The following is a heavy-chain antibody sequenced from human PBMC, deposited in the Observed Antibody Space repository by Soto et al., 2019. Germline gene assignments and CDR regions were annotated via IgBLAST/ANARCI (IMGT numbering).Heavy chain of an antibody. D-gene: IGHD1-26*01. V-gene: IGHV1-24*01. Sequence: ASVKVSCKVSGYTLTELSMHWVRQAPGKGLEWMGGFDPEDGETIYAQKFQGRVTMTEDTSTDTAYMELSSLRSEDTAVYYCATVHSGSYSDAFDIWGQGTMVTV. CDR2: FDPEDGET. J-gene: IGHJ3*02. CDR3: ATVHSGSYSDAFDI. CDR1: GYTLTELS.